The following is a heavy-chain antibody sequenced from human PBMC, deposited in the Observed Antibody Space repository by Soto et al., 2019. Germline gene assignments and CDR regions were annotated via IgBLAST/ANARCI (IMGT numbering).Heavy chain of an antibody. V-gene: IGHV4-34*01. CDR3: ARGDRYYYYGMDV. CDR2: INHSGST. Sequence: LSLTCAVYGGSFSGYYWSWIRQPPGKGLEWIGEINHSGSTNYNPSLKSRVTISVDTSKNQFSLKLSSVTAADTAVYYCARGDRYYYYGMDVWGQGTTVTVSS. CDR1: GGSFSGYY. J-gene: IGHJ6*02.